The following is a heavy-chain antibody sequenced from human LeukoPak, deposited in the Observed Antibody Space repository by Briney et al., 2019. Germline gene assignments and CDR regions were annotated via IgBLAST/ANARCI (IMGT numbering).Heavy chain of an antibody. D-gene: IGHD5-24*01. Sequence: SETLSLTCTVSGGSISSYYWSWIRQPPGKGLEWIGYIYYSGSTNYNPSLKSRVTISVDTSKNQFSLKLSSVTAADTAVYYCARGADGYNYPDAFDIWGQGTMVTVSS. V-gene: IGHV4-59*01. CDR2: IYYSGST. CDR3: ARGADGYNYPDAFDI. J-gene: IGHJ3*02. CDR1: GGSISSYY.